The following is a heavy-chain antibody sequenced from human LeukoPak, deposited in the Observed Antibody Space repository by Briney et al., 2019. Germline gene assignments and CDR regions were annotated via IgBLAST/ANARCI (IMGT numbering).Heavy chain of an antibody. CDR1: GFTFDDYG. V-gene: IGHV3-30*02. CDR3: ARDRSVMTTAYFDY. D-gene: IGHD4-17*01. CDR2: IRYDGSNK. J-gene: IGHJ4*02. Sequence: GSLRLSCAASGFTFDDYGMSWVRQAPGKGLEWVAFIRYDGSNKYYADSVKGRFTISRDNSKNTLYLQMNSLRAEDTAVYYCARDRSVMTTAYFDYWGQGTLVTVSS.